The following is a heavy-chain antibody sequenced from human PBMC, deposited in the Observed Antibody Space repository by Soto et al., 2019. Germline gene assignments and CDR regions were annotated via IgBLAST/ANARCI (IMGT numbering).Heavy chain of an antibody. J-gene: IGHJ6*02. D-gene: IGHD3-3*01. Sequence: SETLSLTCTVSGDSISSGNKYWSWIRQPPGKGLEWIGYIFSSGTTYYNPSLKSRLTMSLDASQNQFSLKLNSLTDADTAVNFCARVPSPFYYYYGRDVWGQGTRVPVS. V-gene: IGHV4-30-4*01. CDR1: GDSISSGNKY. CDR2: IFSSGTT. CDR3: ARVPSPFYYYYGRDV.